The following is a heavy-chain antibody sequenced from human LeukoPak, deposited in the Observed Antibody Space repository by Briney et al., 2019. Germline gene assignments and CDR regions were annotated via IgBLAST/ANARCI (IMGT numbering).Heavy chain of an antibody. CDR3: ARGGEYYYDSSGYYYVRAYFDY. D-gene: IGHD3-22*01. CDR1: GASANNYY. V-gene: IGHV4-59*08. Sequence: SETLSLTCAVSGASANNYYWSWIRQPPGKGLEWIGYIFHTGSTNYNPSLKSRVTISLDTSKNQFSLKLSSVTAADTAVYYCARGGEYYYDSSGYYYVRAYFDYWGQGTLVTVSS. CDR2: IFHTGST. J-gene: IGHJ4*02.